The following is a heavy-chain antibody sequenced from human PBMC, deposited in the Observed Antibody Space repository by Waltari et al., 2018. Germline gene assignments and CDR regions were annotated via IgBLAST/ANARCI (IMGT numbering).Heavy chain of an antibody. CDR3: ARGGGYSYGFNWFDP. D-gene: IGHD5-18*01. CDR2: IYYSGST. J-gene: IGHJ5*02. V-gene: IGHV4-59*01. CDR1: GGSISSYY. Sequence: QVQLQESGPGLVQPSETLSPTCTVSGGSISSYYWSWIRQPPGKGLEWIGYIYYSGSTNYNPSLKSRVTISVDTSKNQFSLKLSSVTAADTAVYYCARGGGYSYGFNWFDPWGQGTLVTVSS.